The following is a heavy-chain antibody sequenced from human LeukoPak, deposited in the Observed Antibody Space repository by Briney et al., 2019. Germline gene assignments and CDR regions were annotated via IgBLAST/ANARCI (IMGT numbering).Heavy chain of an antibody. J-gene: IGHJ4*02. CDR3: ARELRSIAVVVDY. CDR2: ISSSSYI. D-gene: IGHD6-19*01. CDR1: GFTFSSYS. V-gene: IGHV3-21*01. Sequence: PGGSLRLSCAASGFTFSSYSMNWVRQAPGKGLEWVSSISSSSYIYYADSVKGRFTISRDNAKNSLYQQMNSLRAEDTAVYYCARELRSIAVVVDYWGQGTLVTVSS.